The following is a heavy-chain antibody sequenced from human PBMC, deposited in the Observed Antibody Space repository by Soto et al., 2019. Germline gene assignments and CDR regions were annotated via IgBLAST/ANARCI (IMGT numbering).Heavy chain of an antibody. CDR2: IYYSGTT. CDR3: ATRAIQSPIVY. J-gene: IGHJ4*02. CDR1: GYSISSSNW. Sequence: SETLSLTCAVSGYSISSSNWWGWIRQPPWKGLEWIGYIYYSGTTYYNPSLKSRVTMSVDTSKNQFSLKLTSVTAVDTAVYYCATRAIQSPIVYRRQGIPVTVSS. V-gene: IGHV4-28*01.